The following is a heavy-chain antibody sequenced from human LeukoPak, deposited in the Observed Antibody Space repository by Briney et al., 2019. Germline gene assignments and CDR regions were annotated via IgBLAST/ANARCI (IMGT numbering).Heavy chain of an antibody. CDR2: IRYGGSNK. V-gene: IGHV3-30*02. CDR1: GFTFSSYR. D-gene: IGHD2-15*01. CDR3: AKVGRGGSSSRRHYYYYMDV. J-gene: IGHJ6*03. Sequence: GGSLTLSCAASGFTFSSYRMHWVRPAPGEGLEWVAFIRYGGSNKYYADSVKGRFTISRDNSKHTLYLQMNSLRAEDTAVYYCAKVGRGGSSSRRHYYYYMDVWGEGSTVTVSS.